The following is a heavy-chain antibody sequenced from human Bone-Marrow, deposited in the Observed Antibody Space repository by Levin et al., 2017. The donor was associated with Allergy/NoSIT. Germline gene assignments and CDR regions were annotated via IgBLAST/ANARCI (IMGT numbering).Heavy chain of an antibody. CDR1: GFTFSSYT. Sequence: PGGSLRLSCAASGFTFSSYTMNWVRQAPGKGLDWVSSITSSSSYIYYADSVKGRFTISRDNANNSLYLQMNSLRVEDTAMYYCARGLEYSGLPWGQGTLVTVFS. V-gene: IGHV3-21*01. CDR3: ARGLEYSGLP. CDR2: ITSSSSYI. D-gene: IGHD5-12*01. J-gene: IGHJ5*02.